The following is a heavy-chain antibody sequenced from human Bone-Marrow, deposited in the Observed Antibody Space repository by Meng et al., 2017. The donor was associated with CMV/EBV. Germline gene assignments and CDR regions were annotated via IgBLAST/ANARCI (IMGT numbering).Heavy chain of an antibody. CDR2: INPNSGGT. D-gene: IGHD2-2*02. CDR3: ARDSRYCSSTSYYILSGMDV. CDR1: GYTFTGYY. V-gene: IGHV1-2*02. J-gene: IGHJ6*02. Sequence: ASVKVSCKASGYTFTGYYMHWVRQAPGQGLEWMGWINPNSGGTNYAQKFQGRVTMTRDTSISTAYMELSRLRSDDTAVYYCARDSRYCSSTSYYILSGMDVWGQGTTVTVSS.